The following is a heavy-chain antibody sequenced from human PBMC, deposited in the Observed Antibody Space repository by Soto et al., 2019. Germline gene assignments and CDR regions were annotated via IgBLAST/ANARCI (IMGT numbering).Heavy chain of an antibody. V-gene: IGHV4-4*07. CDR3: ARDIHDILTDYYHLTAFDI. D-gene: IGHD3-9*01. J-gene: IGHJ3*02. CDR1: GDSISSYY. CDR2: IYTSVIT. Sequence: SETLSLTCTVSGDSISSYYWSWIRQPAGRGLEWIGHIYTSVITNNNPSLKRRITMSLDTSKNQFSLKLSSVTAADTAVYYCARDIHDILTDYYHLTAFDIWGQGTMVTVSS.